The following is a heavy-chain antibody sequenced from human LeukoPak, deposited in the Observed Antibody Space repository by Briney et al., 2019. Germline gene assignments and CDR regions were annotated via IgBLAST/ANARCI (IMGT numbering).Heavy chain of an antibody. Sequence: GGSLRLSCAASGFTFSSYAMSWVRQAPGKGLEWVSAISGSGGSTYYADSVKGRFTISRDNSENTRYLQMNSLRAEDTAVYYCAKDYTEANYYYYYMDVWGKGTTVTVSS. V-gene: IGHV3-23*01. D-gene: IGHD3-16*01. CDR1: GFTFSSYA. CDR3: AKDYTEANYYYYYMDV. J-gene: IGHJ6*03. CDR2: ISGSGGST.